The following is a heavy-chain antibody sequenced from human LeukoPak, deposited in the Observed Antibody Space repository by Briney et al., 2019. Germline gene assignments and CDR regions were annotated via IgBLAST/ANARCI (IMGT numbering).Heavy chain of an antibody. J-gene: IGHJ4*02. CDR2: IVVGSGNT. CDR1: GFTFTSSA. V-gene: IGHV1-58*02. Sequence: GASVKVSCKASGFTFTSSAMQWVRQARGQRLEWIGWIVVGSGNTNYAQKFQGRVTVTTDTSTSTAYMELRSLRSDDTAVYYCARSSSVTIPGYYFDYWGQGTLVTVSS. D-gene: IGHD2-21*01. CDR3: ARSSSVTIPGYYFDY.